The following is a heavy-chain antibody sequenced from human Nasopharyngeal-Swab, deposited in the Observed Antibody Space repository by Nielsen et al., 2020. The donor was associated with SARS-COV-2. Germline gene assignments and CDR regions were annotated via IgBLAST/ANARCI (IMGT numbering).Heavy chain of an antibody. CDR3: ARGLGYYYGSGSYVLDY. V-gene: IGHV4-34*01. Sequence: SETLSLTCTVSGGSISSYYWSWIRQPPGKGLEWIGEINHSGSTNYNPSLKSRVTISVDTSKNQFSLKLSSVTAADTAVYYCARGLGYYYGSGSYVLDYWGQGTLVTVSS. CDR2: INHSGST. J-gene: IGHJ4*02. D-gene: IGHD3-10*01. CDR1: GGSISSYY.